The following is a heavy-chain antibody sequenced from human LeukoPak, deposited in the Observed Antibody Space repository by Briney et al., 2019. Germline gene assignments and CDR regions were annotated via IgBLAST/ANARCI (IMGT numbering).Heavy chain of an antibody. V-gene: IGHV3-11*01. CDR2: ISGTGDIK. J-gene: IGHJ4*02. CDR3: ARDSVGAGYSDY. CDR1: GFTFSDYY. Sequence: GGSLRLSCAASGFTFSDYYMNWIRQAPGKGLEWVSYISGTGDIKYYAESLKGRFAISRDNTKNSLYLQLNSLRAEDTAVYYCARDSVGAGYSDYWGQGTLVTVSS. D-gene: IGHD1-26*01.